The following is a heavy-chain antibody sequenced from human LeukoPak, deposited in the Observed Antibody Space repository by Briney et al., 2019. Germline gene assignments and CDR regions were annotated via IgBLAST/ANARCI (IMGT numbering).Heavy chain of an antibody. D-gene: IGHD3-10*01. J-gene: IGHJ4*02. CDR3: ASLLWFGELWSGGDY. CDR2: IRYDGSNK. CDR1: GFTFSSYG. Sequence: GGSLRLSRAASGFTFSSYGMHWVRQAPGKGLEWVAFIRYDGSNKYYADSVKGRFTISRDNSKNTLYLQMNSLRAEDTAVYYCASLLWFGELWSGGDYWGQGTLVTVSS. V-gene: IGHV3-30*02.